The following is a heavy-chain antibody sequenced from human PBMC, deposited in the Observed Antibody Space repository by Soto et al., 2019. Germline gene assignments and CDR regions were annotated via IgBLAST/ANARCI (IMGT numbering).Heavy chain of an antibody. Sequence: ASVKVSCKASGYTFTNYGISWVRQAPGQGLEWMGWISTYNGNTNYAQKFQGRVTITADESTSTAYMELSSLRSEDTAVYYCARPTAGYSSSLSYYYGMDVWGQGTTVT. CDR3: ARPTAGYSSSLSYYYGMDV. D-gene: IGHD6-6*01. V-gene: IGHV1-18*01. J-gene: IGHJ6*02. CDR2: ISTYNGNT. CDR1: GYTFTNYG.